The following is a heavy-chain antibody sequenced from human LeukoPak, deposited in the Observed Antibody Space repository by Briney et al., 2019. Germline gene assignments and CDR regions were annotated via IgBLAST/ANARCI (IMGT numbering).Heavy chain of an antibody. CDR3: AAFLLQQINVFDI. Sequence: SETLSLTCTVSGYSISTGYYWDWIRQPPGKGLEWIGTFYHGGSTYYNPSLKSRVTISVDTSKNQFSLNLTSVTAADTAVYYCAAFLLQQINVFDIWGQGTMVTVSS. D-gene: IGHD1-1*01. V-gene: IGHV4-38-2*02. CDR2: FYHGGST. J-gene: IGHJ3*02. CDR1: GYSISTGYY.